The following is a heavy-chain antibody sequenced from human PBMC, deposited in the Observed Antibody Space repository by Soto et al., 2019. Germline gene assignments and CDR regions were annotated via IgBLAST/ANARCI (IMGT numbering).Heavy chain of an antibody. CDR2: ISGSGGSI. J-gene: IGHJ4*02. CDR3: ANYGSGSYYLGH. V-gene: IGHV3-23*01. Sequence: EVQLLESGGGLVQPGGSLRLSCAASGFTFSSYAMSWVRQAPGKGLEWVSAISGSGGSIYYADSVKGRFTISRDNSKNTLYLQMNSLRAEDTAVYYCANYGSGSYYLGHWGQGTLVTVSS. D-gene: IGHD3-10*01. CDR1: GFTFSSYA.